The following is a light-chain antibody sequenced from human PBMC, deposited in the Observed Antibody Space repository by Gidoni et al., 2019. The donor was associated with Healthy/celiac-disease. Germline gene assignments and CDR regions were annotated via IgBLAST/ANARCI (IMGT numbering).Light chain of an antibody. CDR1: QSISSW. CDR3: QQYNSYSGA. V-gene: IGKV1-5*01. CDR2: DAS. J-gene: IGKJ4*01. Sequence: DIQMTQSPSTLSASVGDRVTITCRASQSISSWLAWYQQKPGKAPKLLIYDASSLESGLPSRFSGSGSGKECTLTISSLQPDDFATYYCQQYNSYSGAFGGGTKVEIK.